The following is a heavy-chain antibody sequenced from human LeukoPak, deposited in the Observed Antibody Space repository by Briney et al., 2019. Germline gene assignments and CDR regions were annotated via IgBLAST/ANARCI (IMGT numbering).Heavy chain of an antibody. CDR2: IYYSGST. V-gene: IGHV4-59*01. D-gene: IGHD4-17*01. CDR3: ARDHGDYADY. Sequence: PSETLSLTCTVSGGSISSYYWSWIRQTPGKGLEWIGYIYYSGSTNYNPSLKSRVTISVDTSKNQFSLKLSSVTAADTAVYYCARDHGDYADYWGQGTLVTVSS. CDR1: GGSISSYY. J-gene: IGHJ4*02.